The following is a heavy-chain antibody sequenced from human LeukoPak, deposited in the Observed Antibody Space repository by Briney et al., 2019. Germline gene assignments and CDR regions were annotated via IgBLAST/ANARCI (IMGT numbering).Heavy chain of an antibody. CDR1: GFTFSSYG. D-gene: IGHD6-13*01. V-gene: IGHV3-30*03. Sequence: RGSLRLSCAASGFTFSSYGMHWVRQAPGKGLEWGTFISYDGSKTYFTDSVKGRFTISRDLSKNTLFLLMNSLRAEDTAVYYCARQHTNSWFFGFDFWGQGTLVTVSS. J-gene: IGHJ4*02. CDR3: ARQHTNSWFFGFDF. CDR2: ISYDGSKT.